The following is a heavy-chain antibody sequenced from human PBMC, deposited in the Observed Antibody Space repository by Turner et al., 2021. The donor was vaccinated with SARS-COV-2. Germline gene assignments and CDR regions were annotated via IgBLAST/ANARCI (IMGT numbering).Heavy chain of an antibody. CDR1: GYTFTSYG. Sequence: QVQLVQSGAEVKKPGASVNVSCKASGYTFTSYGISWVRQAPGQGLGWMGWISAYNGYTNYAQKLQGRVTMTTDTSTSTAYMELGSLRSDDTAVYYCARDSNNRDYYESSGYYSFDYWGQGTLVTVSS. J-gene: IGHJ4*02. V-gene: IGHV1-18*01. CDR3: ARDSNNRDYYESSGYYSFDY. CDR2: ISAYNGYT. D-gene: IGHD3-22*01.